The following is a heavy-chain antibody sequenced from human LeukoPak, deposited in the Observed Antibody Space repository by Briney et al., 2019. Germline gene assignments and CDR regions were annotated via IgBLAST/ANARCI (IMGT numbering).Heavy chain of an antibody. CDR3: ARVGYSGYDYDY. J-gene: IGHJ4*02. V-gene: IGHV3-23*01. CDR2: ISGSGDST. CDR1: GFTFSSYA. D-gene: IGHD5-12*01. Sequence: GGSLRLSCEASGFTFSSYAMSWVRQAPGKGLERVSVISGSGDSTYYADSVEGRCTISRDNSKDALYLQMNSLRAEDTAVYYCARVGYSGYDYDYWGQGTLVTVSS.